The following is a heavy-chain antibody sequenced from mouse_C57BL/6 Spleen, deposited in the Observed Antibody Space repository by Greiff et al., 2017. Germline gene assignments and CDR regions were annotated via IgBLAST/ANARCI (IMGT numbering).Heavy chain of an antibody. CDR3: ARPLYYGNYDYYAMDY. CDR1: GYTFTGYW. D-gene: IGHD2-1*01. J-gene: IGHJ4*01. Sequence: VHLVESGAELMKPGASVKLSCKATGYTFTGYWIEWVKQRPGHGLEWIGEILPGSGSTNYNEKFKGKATFTADTSSNTAYMQLSSLTTEDSAIYYCARPLYYGNYDYYAMDYWGQGTSVTVSS. V-gene: IGHV1-9*01. CDR2: ILPGSGST.